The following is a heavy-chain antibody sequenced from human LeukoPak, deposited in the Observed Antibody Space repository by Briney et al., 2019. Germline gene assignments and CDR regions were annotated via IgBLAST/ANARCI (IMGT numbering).Heavy chain of an antibody. D-gene: IGHD4-11*01. Sequence: GESLRISCRVSGDRFTGYWIAWLRHLPGKGLEWMGIIYPDDSDIRYSPSFQGQATMSVDRSSATAYLHLSRLKASDIATYYCARQAGFSNKYFDYWGQGTLVTVSS. CDR1: GDRFTGYW. CDR3: ARQAGFSNKYFDY. J-gene: IGHJ4*02. CDR2: IYPDDSDI. V-gene: IGHV5-51*01.